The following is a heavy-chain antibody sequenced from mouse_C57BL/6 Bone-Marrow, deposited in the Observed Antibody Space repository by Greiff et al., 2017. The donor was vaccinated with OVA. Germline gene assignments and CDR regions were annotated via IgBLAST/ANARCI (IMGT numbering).Heavy chain of an antibody. V-gene: IGHV1-54*01. Sequence: QVQLQQSGAELVRPGTSVKVSCKASGYAFTNYLIEWVKQRPGQGLEWIGVINPGSGGTNYNEKFKGKATLTADKSSSTAYMQLSSLTSEDSAVYFCARKWHYGSSYRYFDVWGTGTTVTVSS. CDR1: GYAFTNYL. CDR2: INPGSGGT. CDR3: ARKWHYGSSYRYFDV. D-gene: IGHD1-1*01. J-gene: IGHJ1*03.